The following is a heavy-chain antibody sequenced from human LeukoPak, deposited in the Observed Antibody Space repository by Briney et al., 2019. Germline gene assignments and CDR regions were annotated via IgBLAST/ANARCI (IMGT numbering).Heavy chain of an antibody. J-gene: IGHJ4*02. CDR2: ISYLGTT. V-gene: IGHV4-59*01. CDR3: ARRGSYWEGLFGH. D-gene: IGHD1-26*01. CDR1: GGSIRNYF. Sequence: PSESLSLTCSVSGGSIRNYFGGWLRQPPGQEVEWDGYISYLGTTYYKPSLKSQITISPDASKDQFPLSLTSVTAADTAVYYCARRGSYWEGLFGHWGQGTLVAVSS.